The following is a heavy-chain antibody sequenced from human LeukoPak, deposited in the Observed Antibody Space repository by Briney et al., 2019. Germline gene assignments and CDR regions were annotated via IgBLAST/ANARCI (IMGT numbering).Heavy chain of an antibody. CDR3: AKDIDTAMPPPNWFDP. D-gene: IGHD5-18*01. Sequence: PGGSLRLSCAASGFTFSSYAMSWVRQAPGKGLEWVSAISGSGGSTYYADSVKGRFTISRDNSKNTLYLQMNSLRAEDTAVYYCAKDIDTAMPPPNWFDPWGQGTLVTVSS. CDR1: GFTFSSYA. CDR2: ISGSGGST. V-gene: IGHV3-23*01. J-gene: IGHJ5*02.